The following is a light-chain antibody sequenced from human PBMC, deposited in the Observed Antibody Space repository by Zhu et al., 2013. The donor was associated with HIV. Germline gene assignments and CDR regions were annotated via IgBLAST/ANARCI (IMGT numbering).Light chain of an antibody. CDR1: QSVANS. Sequence: EIVLTQSPGTLSLSPGERATLSCRASQSVANSLAWYQQKPGQAPRLLIYHASTRATGVPARVSGSGSGTEFTLTISSLQPDDFATYYCQEYNSYWTFGQGTKVEIK. CDR3: QEYNSYWT. V-gene: IGKV3-15*01. J-gene: IGKJ1*01. CDR2: HAS.